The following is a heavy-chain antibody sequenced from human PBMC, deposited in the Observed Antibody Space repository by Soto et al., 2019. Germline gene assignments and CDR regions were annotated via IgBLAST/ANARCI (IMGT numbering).Heavy chain of an antibody. Sequence: ASVKVSCKASGYTFTGYYMHWVRQAPGQGLEWMGWINPNSGGTNYAQKFQGWVTMTRDTSISTAYMELSRLRSDDTAVYYCARGLTRYCSSTSCYEPFDYRGQGTLVTVSS. J-gene: IGHJ4*02. CDR1: GYTFTGYY. V-gene: IGHV1-2*04. D-gene: IGHD2-2*01. CDR2: INPNSGGT. CDR3: ARGLTRYCSSTSCYEPFDY.